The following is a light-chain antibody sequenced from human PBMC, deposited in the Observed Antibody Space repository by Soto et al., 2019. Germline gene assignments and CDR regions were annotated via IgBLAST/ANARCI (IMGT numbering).Light chain of an antibody. V-gene: IGKV1-5*03. CDR1: QSISSW. Sequence: DIQMTQSPSSLSASVGDRVTITCRASQSISSWLAWYQQKPGKAPKLLIYKASSLESGVQSRFSGSGSGTEFTLTIRSLQPDDFATYYCKQYNSYPYTFGQGTRLEIK. J-gene: IGKJ5*01. CDR2: KAS. CDR3: KQYNSYPYT.